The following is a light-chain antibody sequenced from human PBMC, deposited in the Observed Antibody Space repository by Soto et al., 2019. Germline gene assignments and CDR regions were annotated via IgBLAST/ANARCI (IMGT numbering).Light chain of an antibody. V-gene: IGLV2-14*03. CDR2: DVS. Sequence: QSVLTQPASVSGSPGESITISCTGTSSDVGGYNYVSWYQQHPGKAPKLMIYDVSNRPSGVSDRFSGSKSGNTASLTISGLLAEDEADYYCCSYTSSSTYVFGTGTKV. CDR1: SSDVGGYNY. CDR3: CSYTSSSTYV. J-gene: IGLJ1*01.